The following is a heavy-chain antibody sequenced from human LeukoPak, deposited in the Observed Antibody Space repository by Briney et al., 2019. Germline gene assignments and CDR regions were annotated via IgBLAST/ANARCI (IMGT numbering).Heavy chain of an antibody. D-gene: IGHD4-17*01. CDR1: GGSIRSYY. Sequence: PSETLSLTCSVSGGSIRSYYWNWIRQPPGKGLEWIGYISYTGSTNYNPSLKSRATISVDTSKNQFSLKLSSVTAADTAIYHCARADLYGGNPFDAFDIWAKGQWSPSLQ. J-gene: IGHJ3*02. CDR3: ARADLYGGNPFDAFDI. V-gene: IGHV4-59*08. CDR2: ISYTGST.